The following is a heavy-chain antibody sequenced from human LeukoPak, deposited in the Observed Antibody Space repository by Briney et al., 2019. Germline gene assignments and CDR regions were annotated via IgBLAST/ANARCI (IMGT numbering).Heavy chain of an antibody. CDR1: GFTFDDYA. Sequence: GGSLRLSCTASGFTFDDYAMSWVRQAPGKGLEWLGFIRSKAYGGTTEYAASVKGRSTISRDDSKSVAFLQMNSLKTEDTAVYYCTGEEEAAAIGTVSPFDCWGQGTLVTVSS. J-gene: IGHJ4*02. CDR3: TGEEEAAAIGTVSPFDC. V-gene: IGHV3-49*04. D-gene: IGHD5-18*01. CDR2: IRSKAYGGTT.